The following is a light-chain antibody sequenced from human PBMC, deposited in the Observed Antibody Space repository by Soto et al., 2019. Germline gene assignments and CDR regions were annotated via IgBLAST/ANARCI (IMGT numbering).Light chain of an antibody. J-gene: IGKJ1*01. CDR3: QQYRDLPQT. V-gene: IGKV3-20*01. CDR1: QSVRRNY. Sequence: EIVLTQSPGTLSLSPGERATLSCRASQSVRRNYLAWYQQKPGQAPRLLIYNSSTRATGIPDRFSGSGSGTDFTLTISRLEPEDFALYYCQQYRDLPQTFGQGTQVEIK. CDR2: NSS.